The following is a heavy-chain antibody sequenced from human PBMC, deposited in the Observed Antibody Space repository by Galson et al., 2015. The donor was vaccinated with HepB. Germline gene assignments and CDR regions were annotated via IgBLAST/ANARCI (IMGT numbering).Heavy chain of an antibody. V-gene: IGHV3-30*04. CDR2: ISVDGKTK. CDR3: ARDVALAAASWGSSYYYSMAV. J-gene: IGHJ6*02. D-gene: IGHD3-10*01. Sequence: SLRLSCAASGFTFRSYAIHWVRQAPGRGLEWVALISVDGKTKLCSDSVKGRFTISRDNSRENVDLQMDTMRAEDTAVYYCARDVALAAASWGSSYYYSMAVWGQGTTVSVSS. CDR1: GFTFRSYA.